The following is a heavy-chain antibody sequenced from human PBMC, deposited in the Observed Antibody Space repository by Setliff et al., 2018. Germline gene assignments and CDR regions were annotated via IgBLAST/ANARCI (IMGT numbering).Heavy chain of an antibody. CDR3: ARMTGFQYIDV. Sequence: PSETLSLTCTVSGGSINSGVYYWGWIRQPPGKGLEWIGSMYFSGSTYYNPSLKSRVTILLDTSKNQFSLTLTSVTAADTAVYYCARMTGFQYIDVWGKGTTVTVSS. V-gene: IGHV4-39*07. D-gene: IGHD3-3*01. CDR1: GGSINSGVYY. CDR2: MYFSGST. J-gene: IGHJ6*03.